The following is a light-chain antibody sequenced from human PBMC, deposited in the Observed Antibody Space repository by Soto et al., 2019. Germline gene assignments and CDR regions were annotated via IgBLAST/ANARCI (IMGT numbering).Light chain of an antibody. CDR1: SGHSNYA. J-gene: IGLJ2*01. V-gene: IGLV4-69*01. CDR2: LNSDGSH. Sequence: QLVLTQSPSASASLGASVKLTCTLSSGHSNYAIAWHQQQPEKGPRYLMNLNSDGSHRKGDGIPDRFSGSSSGAERYLTISRLQSEDEADYYCQTWGTGVVVFGGGTKLTVL. CDR3: QTWGTGVVV.